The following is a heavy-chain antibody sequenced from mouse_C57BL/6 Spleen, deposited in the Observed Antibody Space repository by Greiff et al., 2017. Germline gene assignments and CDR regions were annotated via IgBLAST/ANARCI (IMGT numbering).Heavy chain of an antibody. J-gene: IGHJ4*01. D-gene: IGHD1-1*01. Sequence: QVPLQQPGAELVKPGASVKLSCKASGYTFTSYWMHWVKQRPGRGLEWIGRIDPNSGGTTYNEKFKSKATLTVDKPSSPAYMQLSSLTSEDSAVYYCARSITTVVALYYYAMDYWGQGTSVTVSS. CDR3: ARSITTVVALYYYAMDY. CDR1: GYTFTSYW. V-gene: IGHV1-72*01. CDR2: IDPNSGGT.